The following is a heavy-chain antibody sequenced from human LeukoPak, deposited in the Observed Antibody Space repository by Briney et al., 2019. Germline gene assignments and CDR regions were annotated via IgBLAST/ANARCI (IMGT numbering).Heavy chain of an antibody. CDR3: ARGGRPKGYWNDEDWFDP. CDR1: GDSINNYY. Sequence: PSETLSLTCTVSGDSINNYYWSWIRQPPGKGLEWIACISTTGSTNYNPSLKSRVTISMDTSKSQFSLRLRSVTAADTAVYYCARGGRPKGYWNDEDWFDPWGQGTLVAVSS. V-gene: IGHV4-59*01. CDR2: ISTTGST. J-gene: IGHJ5*02. D-gene: IGHD1-1*01.